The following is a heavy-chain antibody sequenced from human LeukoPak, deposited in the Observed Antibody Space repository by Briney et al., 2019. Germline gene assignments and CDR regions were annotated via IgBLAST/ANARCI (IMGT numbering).Heavy chain of an antibody. V-gene: IGHV1-2*02. CDR1: GYTFTDYY. J-gene: IGHJ3*02. Sequence: GASVKVSCKASGYTFTDYYMHWVRQAPGQGLEWMGWINPNSGGTNYAQKFQGRVTMTRDTSISTAYMELSRLRSDDTAVYYCARERDTAMVTGDAFDIWGQGTMVTVSS. CDR3: ARERDTAMVTGDAFDI. D-gene: IGHD5-18*01. CDR2: INPNSGGT.